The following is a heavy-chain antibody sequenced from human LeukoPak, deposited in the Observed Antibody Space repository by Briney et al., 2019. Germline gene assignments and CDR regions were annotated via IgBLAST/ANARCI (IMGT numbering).Heavy chain of an antibody. Sequence: GGSLRLSCAASGFTFSSYWMHWVRQAPGKGLVWVSRINSDGSSTSYADSVKGRFTISRDNAKNTLYLQMNRLRAEDTAVYYCARNPRAMTGTVDYWGQGTLVTVSS. CDR1: GFTFSSYW. D-gene: IGHD6-19*01. CDR2: INSDGSST. V-gene: IGHV3-74*01. CDR3: ARNPRAMTGTVDY. J-gene: IGHJ4*02.